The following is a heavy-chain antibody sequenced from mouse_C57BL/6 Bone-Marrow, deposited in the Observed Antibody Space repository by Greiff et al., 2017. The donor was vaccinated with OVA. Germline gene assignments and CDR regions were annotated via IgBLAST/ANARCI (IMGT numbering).Heavy chain of an antibody. CDR2: IWSGGST. CDR1: GFSLTSYG. V-gene: IGHV2-2*01. D-gene: IGHD1-1*01. Sequence: VQLQESGPGLVQPSQSLSITCTVSGFSLTSYGVHWVRQSPGKGLEWLGVIWSGGSTDYNAAFISRLSISKDNSKSQVFFKMNSLQADDTAIYYCARNGDYYGSEDFDYWGQGTTLTVSS. J-gene: IGHJ2*01. CDR3: ARNGDYYGSEDFDY.